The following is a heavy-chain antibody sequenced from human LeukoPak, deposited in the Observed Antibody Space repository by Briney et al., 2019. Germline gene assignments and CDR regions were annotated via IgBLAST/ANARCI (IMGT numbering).Heavy chain of an antibody. J-gene: IGHJ2*01. CDR2: IHPNSGGT. V-gene: IGHV1-2*02. D-gene: IGHD6-19*01. CDR3: ARDSCGGGGCHYWYFDL. CDR1: GYALTGYY. Sequence: GASVKVSCKASGYALTGYYIHWVRQAPGQGLEWMGWIHPNSGGTNYAQKFQGRVTMTRDTSITTASMELSSLKPDDTAVYYCARDSCGGGGCHYWYFDLWGRGTLVTVSS.